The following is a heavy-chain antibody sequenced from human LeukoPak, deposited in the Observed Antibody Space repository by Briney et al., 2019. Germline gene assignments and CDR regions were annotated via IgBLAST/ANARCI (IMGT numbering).Heavy chain of an antibody. CDR2: IYYSGST. Sequence: TFSSYAMSWVRQPPGKGLEWIGSIYYSGSTYYNPSLKSRVTISVDTSKNQFSLKLSSVTAADTAVYYCARHVEEDTAMVPFDYWGQGTLVTVSS. V-gene: IGHV4-39*01. J-gene: IGHJ4*02. D-gene: IGHD5-18*01. CDR1: TFSSYA. CDR3: ARHVEEDTAMVPFDY.